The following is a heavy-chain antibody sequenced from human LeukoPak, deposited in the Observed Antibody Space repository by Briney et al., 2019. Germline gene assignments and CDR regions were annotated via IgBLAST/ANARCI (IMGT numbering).Heavy chain of an antibody. Sequence: GGSLRLSCAASGFTVSSNYMNWVRQAPGKGLEWVSVTYGGGSTYYADSVKGRFTISRDNSKNTLYLQMNSLRAEDTAVYFCARGRSSIWGFDYWGQGTLVTVSS. CDR3: ARGRSSIWGFDY. CDR1: GFTVSSNY. J-gene: IGHJ4*02. V-gene: IGHV3-53*01. D-gene: IGHD6-13*01. CDR2: TYGGGST.